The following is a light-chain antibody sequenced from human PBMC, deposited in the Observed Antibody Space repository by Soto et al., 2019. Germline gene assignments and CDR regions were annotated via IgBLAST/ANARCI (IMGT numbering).Light chain of an antibody. Sequence: DIQRTQSPSCLSASVGGRGTITWRASQGISNYVAWYQQKPGKVPKLLIYAASALQSGVPSRYSGSGSGTDFTLTISSLQPEDVATYYCQEYNSAPQTFGQGTKVDIK. V-gene: IGKV1-27*01. CDR3: QEYNSAPQT. CDR2: AAS. J-gene: IGKJ1*01. CDR1: QGISNY.